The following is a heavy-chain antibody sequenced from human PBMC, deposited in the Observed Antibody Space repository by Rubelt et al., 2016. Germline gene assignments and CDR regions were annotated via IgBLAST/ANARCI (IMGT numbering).Heavy chain of an antibody. V-gene: IGHV4-4*02. Sequence: QVQLQESGPGLVKPSGTLSLTCAVSGGSIISSNWWSWVRQPPGKGLEWIGEIYHSGSTNYNPSLKSRLTVSVDTSKKPLALKRTVVTAAEAAVYYGARDHYDPLAGDYESVWGQGTLVTVSS. D-gene: IGHD3-9*01. J-gene: IGHJ4*02. CDR3: ARDHYDPLAGDYESV. CDR2: IYHSGST. CDR1: GGSIISSNW.